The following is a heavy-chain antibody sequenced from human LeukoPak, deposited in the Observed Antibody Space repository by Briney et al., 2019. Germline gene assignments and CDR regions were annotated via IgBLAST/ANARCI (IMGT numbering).Heavy chain of an antibody. CDR1: GMSFSDSA. Sequence: GGSLTLSCAAPGMSFSDSAMNWVRQAPGKGLEWLAHIRSRTKGYATAYAASVTGRFVISRDDVKNMAFLQMTSLETEDTAVYYCIRHVEFQRPYWAQGVQVTVSS. CDR2: IRSRTKGYAT. D-gene: IGHD3-10*01. V-gene: IGHV3-73*01. CDR3: IRHVEFQRPY. J-gene: IGHJ4*02.